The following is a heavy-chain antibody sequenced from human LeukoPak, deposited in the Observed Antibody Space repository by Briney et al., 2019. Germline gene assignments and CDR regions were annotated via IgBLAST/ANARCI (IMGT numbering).Heavy chain of an antibody. CDR3: ARATATMVRGVPYYHYYYMDV. CDR1: GGSISSYY. CDR2: IYYSGST. J-gene: IGHJ6*03. V-gene: IGHV4-59*01. Sequence: PSETLSLTCTVSGGSISSYYWSWIRQPPGKGLEWIGYIYYSGSTNYNPSLKSRVTISVDTSKNQFSLKLSSVTAADTAVYYCARATATMVRGVPYYHYYYMDVWGKGTTVTISS. D-gene: IGHD3-10*01.